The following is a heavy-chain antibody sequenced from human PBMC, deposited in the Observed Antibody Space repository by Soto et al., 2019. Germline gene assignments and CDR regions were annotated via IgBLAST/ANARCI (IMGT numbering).Heavy chain of an antibody. V-gene: IGHV1-18*01. Sequence: ASVKVSCKASGYTLISYGISWVRQAPGQGLEWMGWISAYNGNTNYAQKFQGRVTMTTDTSTSTVYMELTSLRSDDTAVYYCARGNYYDSSGYLVYWGQGTLVTVSS. CDR1: GYTLISYG. CDR3: ARGNYYDSSGYLVY. J-gene: IGHJ4*02. D-gene: IGHD3-22*01. CDR2: ISAYNGNT.